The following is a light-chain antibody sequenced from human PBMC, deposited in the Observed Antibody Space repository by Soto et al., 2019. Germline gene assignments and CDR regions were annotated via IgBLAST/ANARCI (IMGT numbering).Light chain of an antibody. CDR1: SSDIGYYNR. V-gene: IGLV2-18*02. J-gene: IGLJ3*02. CDR2: EVS. CDR3: CSFVDSFTWV. Sequence: QSALTQPPSVSGSPGQSVTISCTGTSSDIGYYNRVSWYQQSPGTAPKLMIYEVSNRPPGVPDRFSGSKSGNTASLTISGLQAEDEADYYCCSFVDSFTWVFGGGTKLTVL.